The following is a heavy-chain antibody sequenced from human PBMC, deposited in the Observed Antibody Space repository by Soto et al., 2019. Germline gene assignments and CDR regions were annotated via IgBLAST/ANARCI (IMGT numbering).Heavy chain of an antibody. CDR2: ISYDGSNK. CDR1: GFTFSSYA. V-gene: IGHV3-30-3*01. J-gene: IGHJ4*02. Sequence: GGSLRLSCAASGFTFSSYAMHWVRQAPGKGLEWVAVISYDGSNKYYADSVKGRFTISRDNSKNTLYLQMNSLRAEDTAVYYCARADTMIVVVTLSYWGQGTLVTVSS. D-gene: IGHD3-22*01. CDR3: ARADTMIVVVTLSY.